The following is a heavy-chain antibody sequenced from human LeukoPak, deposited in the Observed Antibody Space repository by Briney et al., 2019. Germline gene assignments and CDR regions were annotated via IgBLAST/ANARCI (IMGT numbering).Heavy chain of an antibody. CDR3: AKDTGSSGWADFDY. V-gene: IGHV3-30*18. CDR2: ISYDGSNK. J-gene: IGHJ4*02. CDR1: GFTFSSYG. Sequence: PGRSLRLSCAASGFTFSSYGMHWVRQAPGKGLEWVAVISYDGSNKYYADSVKGRFTISRDNSKNTLYLQMNSLRAEDTAAYYCAKDTGSSGWADFDYWGQGTLVTVSS. D-gene: IGHD6-19*01.